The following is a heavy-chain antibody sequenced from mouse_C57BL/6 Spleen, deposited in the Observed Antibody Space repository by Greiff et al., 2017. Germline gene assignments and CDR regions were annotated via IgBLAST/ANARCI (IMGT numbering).Heavy chain of an antibody. Sequence: LVESGGGLVKPGGSLKLSCAASGFTFSDYGMHWVRQAPEKGLEWVAYISSGSSTIYYADTVKGRFTISRDNAKNTLFLQMTSLRSEDTAMYYCARRVDSSGYFDYWGQGTTLTVSS. J-gene: IGHJ2*01. CDR3: ARRVDSSGYFDY. V-gene: IGHV5-17*01. CDR2: ISSGSSTI. D-gene: IGHD3-2*02. CDR1: GFTFSDYG.